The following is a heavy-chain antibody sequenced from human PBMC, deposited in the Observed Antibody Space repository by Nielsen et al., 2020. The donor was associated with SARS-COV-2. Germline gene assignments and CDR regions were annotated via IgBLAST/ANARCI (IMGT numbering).Heavy chain of an antibody. D-gene: IGHD5-18*01. Sequence: GESLKISCAASGFTFHYAWMSWVRQAPGKGLEWVGRIENTAGGGTTDYAAPVKGRFTISRDDSKTTLYLQMDSLKSEDTGVYYCATDEQIPYGYNHGYPYWGQGTLVTVSS. CDR1: GFTFHYAW. CDR3: ATDEQIPYGYNHGYPY. CDR2: IENTAGGGTT. V-gene: IGHV3-15*04. J-gene: IGHJ4*02.